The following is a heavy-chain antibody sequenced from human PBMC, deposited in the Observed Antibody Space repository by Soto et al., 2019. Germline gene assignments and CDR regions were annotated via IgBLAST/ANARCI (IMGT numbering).Heavy chain of an antibody. CDR2: INQDGSEK. J-gene: IGHJ6*02. V-gene: IGHV3-7*01. Sequence: PGGSLRLSCAASGFSFNRYWISWARQSPGKGLEWVSNINQDGSEKYYVDSVKCRFTISRDNAKNLLFLQMNSLRVEDTAVYYCAKAVVGLYYYYGMDVWGQGTTVTVSS. CDR3: AKAVVGLYYYYGMDV. CDR1: GFSFNRYW. D-gene: IGHD1-26*01.